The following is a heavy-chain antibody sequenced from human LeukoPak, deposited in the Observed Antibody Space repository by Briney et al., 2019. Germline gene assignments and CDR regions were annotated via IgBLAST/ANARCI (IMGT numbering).Heavy chain of an antibody. D-gene: IGHD5-18*01. Sequence: SETLSLTCTVSGGSISSYYWSWIRQPPGKGLEWIGYIYYSGSTNYNPSLKSRVTISVDTSKNQFSLKLSSVTAADTAVYYCARGPGVRDTAMVSTDYLNYFDYWGQGTLVTVSS. J-gene: IGHJ4*02. CDR2: IYYSGST. CDR3: ARGPGVRDTAMVSTDYLNYFDY. V-gene: IGHV4-59*01. CDR1: GGSISSYY.